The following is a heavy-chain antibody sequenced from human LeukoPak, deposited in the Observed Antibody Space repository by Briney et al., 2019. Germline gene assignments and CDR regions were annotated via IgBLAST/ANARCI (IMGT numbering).Heavy chain of an antibody. CDR2: IIKSGSHI. CDR3: ARGRGGDNSNWFDP. J-gene: IGHJ5*02. CDR1: GFTFDDYG. D-gene: IGHD1-20*01. Sequence: GGSLRLSCAASGFTFDDYGMSWVRQAPGKGLEWVSAIIKSGSHIYYADSVKGRFTISRDNANNSLYLQMTGLRAEDTAVYYCARGRGGDNSNWFDPWGPGTLVTVSS. V-gene: IGHV3-21*01.